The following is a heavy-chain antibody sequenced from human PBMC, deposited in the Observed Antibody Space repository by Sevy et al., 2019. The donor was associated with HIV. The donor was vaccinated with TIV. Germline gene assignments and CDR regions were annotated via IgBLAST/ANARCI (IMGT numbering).Heavy chain of an antibody. CDR3: ARDVYYGSGNYYYYGMDV. J-gene: IGHJ6*02. V-gene: IGHV1-18*01. CDR2: ISAYNGNT. CDR1: GYTFTSYG. Sequence: ASVKVSCKASGYTFTSYGISWVRQAPGQGLEWMGWISAYNGNTNYAQKLQGRVTMTTDTSTSTAYMELRSLRSDVTVVYYCARDVYYGSGNYYYYGMDVWGQGTTVTVSS. D-gene: IGHD3-10*01.